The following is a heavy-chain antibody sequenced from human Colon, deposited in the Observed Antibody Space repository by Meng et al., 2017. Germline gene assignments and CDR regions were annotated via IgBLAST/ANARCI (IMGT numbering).Heavy chain of an antibody. CDR2: IDLGGTP. J-gene: IGHJ4*02. CDR1: VGSISSYNW. V-gene: IGHV4-4*02. D-gene: IGHD6-19*01. Sequence: LHVAWPALGELSGTLSRTCAVSVGSISSYNWWSWVRQPPGKGLEWIGQIDLGGTPYYNPSLESRVIMSLDKSKNQLSLRLTSVAAADTAVYYCARHGGWHFDYWGQGALVTVSS. CDR3: ARHGGWHFDY.